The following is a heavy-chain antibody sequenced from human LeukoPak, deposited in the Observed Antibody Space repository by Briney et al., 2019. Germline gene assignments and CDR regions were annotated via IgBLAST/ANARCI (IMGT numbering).Heavy chain of an antibody. CDR2: IYSGGST. V-gene: IGHV3-66*01. CDR1: GFTVSSNY. D-gene: IGHD1-26*01. J-gene: IGHJ4*02. Sequence: GWSLRLSCAASGFTVSSNYMSWVRQAPGKGLEWVSVIYSGGSTYYADSVKGRFTISRDNSKNTLYLQMNSLRTEDTAVYYCARDSGSYQLGGFDYWGQGTLVTVSS. CDR3: ARDSGSYQLGGFDY.